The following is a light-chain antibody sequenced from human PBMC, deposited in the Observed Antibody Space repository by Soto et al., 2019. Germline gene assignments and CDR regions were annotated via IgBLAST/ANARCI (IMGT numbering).Light chain of an antibody. CDR1: QGISSY. CDR3: QQYYSYPLT. V-gene: IGKV1-8*01. CDR2: AAS. J-gene: IGKJ4*01. Sequence: AIRMTQSPSSLFASTGDRVTITCRASQGISSYLAWYQQKPGKAPKLLIYAASTLQSGVPSRFSGSGSGTDFTLTISCLQSEEFATYYCQQYYSYPLTFGGGTKVEIK.